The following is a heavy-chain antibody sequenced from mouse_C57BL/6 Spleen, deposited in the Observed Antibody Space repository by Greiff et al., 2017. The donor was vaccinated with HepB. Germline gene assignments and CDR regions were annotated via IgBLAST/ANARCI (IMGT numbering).Heavy chain of an antibody. CDR3: AREGYYGSSAWFAY. J-gene: IGHJ3*01. Sequence: QVQLQQPGAELVRPGSSVKLSCKASGYTFTSYWMDWVKQRPGQGLEWIGNIDPSDSETHYNQKFKDKATLTVDKSSSTAYMQLSSLTSEDSAVYYCAREGYYGSSAWFAYWGQGTLVTVSA. D-gene: IGHD1-1*01. CDR1: GYTFTSYW. CDR2: IDPSDSET. V-gene: IGHV1-61*01.